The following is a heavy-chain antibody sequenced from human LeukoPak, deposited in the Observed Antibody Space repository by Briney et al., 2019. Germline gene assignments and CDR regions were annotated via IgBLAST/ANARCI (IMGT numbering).Heavy chain of an antibody. CDR3: ARRPAWSSSIGDWFDP. J-gene: IGHJ5*02. D-gene: IGHD6-6*01. CDR1: GGSISSYY. Sequence: SETLSLTCTVSGGSISSYYWSWIRQPPGKGLEWIGYMYHSGSTYYNPSLKSRVTISVDTSKNQFSLKLSSVTAADTAVYYCARRPAWSSSIGDWFDPWGQGTLVTVSS. V-gene: IGHV4-59*04. CDR2: MYHSGST.